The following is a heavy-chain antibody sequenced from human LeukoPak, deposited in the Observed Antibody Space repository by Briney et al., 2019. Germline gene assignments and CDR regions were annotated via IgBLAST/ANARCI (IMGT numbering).Heavy chain of an antibody. D-gene: IGHD3-22*01. CDR2: TYYRSKWYN. Sequence: PSQTLSLTCAISGDSVSSNSAAWNWIRQSPSRGLEWLGRTYYRSKWYNDYAVAVKSRITINPDTSKNQFSLQLNSVTPEDTAVYYCARSTPYYYDSSGYYDGRIDYWGQGTLVTVSS. J-gene: IGHJ4*02. CDR1: GDSVSSNSAA. V-gene: IGHV6-1*01. CDR3: ARSTPYYYDSSGYYDGRIDY.